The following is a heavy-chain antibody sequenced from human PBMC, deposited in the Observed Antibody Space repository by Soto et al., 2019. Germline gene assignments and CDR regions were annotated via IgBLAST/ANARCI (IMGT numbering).Heavy chain of an antibody. Sequence: QVQLAQSGAEVKKPGASVKVSCKASGYTFTGYFMHWVRQAPGQGLEWMGWINPNSGATKYVQKFQGRVTLTRDTSINTAYMEMSMLRSDDTAVYYCARGGGTILAPLPWGQGTLVTVSS. V-gene: IGHV1-2*02. CDR3: ARGGGTILAPLP. D-gene: IGHD3-3*01. CDR2: INPNSGAT. J-gene: IGHJ5*02. CDR1: GYTFTGYF.